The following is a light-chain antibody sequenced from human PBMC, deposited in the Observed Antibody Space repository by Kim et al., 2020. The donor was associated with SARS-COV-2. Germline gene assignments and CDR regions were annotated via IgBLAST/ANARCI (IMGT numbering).Light chain of an antibody. CDR3: LQYYSSLLT. Sequence: GDRVTISCRASQAISNSVAWYQQKPGKAPDLLLYTASRLESGVPSRFSGSGSGTNSILTISSLQPEDFATYYCLQYYSSLLTFGGGTKVDI. CDR2: TAS. V-gene: IGKV1-NL1*01. J-gene: IGKJ4*01. CDR1: QAISNS.